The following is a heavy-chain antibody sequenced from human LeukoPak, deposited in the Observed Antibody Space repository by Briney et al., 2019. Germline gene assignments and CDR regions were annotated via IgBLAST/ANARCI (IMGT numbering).Heavy chain of an antibody. CDR2: ISSSGSTI. CDR3: ARDRLYSSYYFDY. Sequence: PGGSLRLSCAASGFTFSSYGMNWVRQAPGKGLEWVSYISSSGSTIYYADSVKGRFTISRDNAKNSLYLQMNSLRAEDTAVYYCARDRLYSSYYFDYWGQGTLVTVSS. J-gene: IGHJ4*02. CDR1: GFTFSSYG. V-gene: IGHV3-48*04. D-gene: IGHD6-6*01.